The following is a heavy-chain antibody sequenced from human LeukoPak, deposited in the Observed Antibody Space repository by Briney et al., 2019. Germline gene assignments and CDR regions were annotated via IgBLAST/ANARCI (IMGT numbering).Heavy chain of an antibody. D-gene: IGHD3-22*01. J-gene: IGHJ4*02. Sequence: GGSLRLSCAASGFTFSSYAMSWVRQAPGKGLEWVGFIRSKAFGGTTEYAASVKGRFTISRDDSESIAFPQMNSLKTEDTAVYYCTRDPYYYESSGYFYWGQGTLVTVSS. V-gene: IGHV3-49*04. CDR2: IRSKAFGGTT. CDR1: GFTFSSYA. CDR3: TRDPYYYESSGYFY.